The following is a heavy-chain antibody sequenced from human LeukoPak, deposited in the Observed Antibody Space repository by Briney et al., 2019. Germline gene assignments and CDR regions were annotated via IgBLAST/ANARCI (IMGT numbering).Heavy chain of an antibody. J-gene: IGHJ4*02. Sequence: PSETLSLTCTVSGGSISSHYWSWIRQPPGKGLEWIGYFYYSGSTYYNPSLKSRVTISVDTSKNQFSLKLSSVTAADTAVYYCASFYDSSGYWINDFDYWGQGTLVTVSS. CDR1: GGSISSHY. CDR3: ASFYDSSGYWINDFDY. CDR2: FYYSGST. V-gene: IGHV4-59*06. D-gene: IGHD3-22*01.